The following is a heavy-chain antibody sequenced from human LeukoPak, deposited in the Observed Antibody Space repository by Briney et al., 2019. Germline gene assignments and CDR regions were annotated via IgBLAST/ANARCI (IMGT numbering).Heavy chain of an antibody. CDR3: AKELGVRERQLKLETLDYYYGMDV. CDR1: GFTFDDYA. V-gene: IGHV3-43*02. CDR2: ISGDGGST. D-gene: IGHD1-1*01. J-gene: IGHJ6*02. Sequence: GGSLRLSCAASGFTFDDYAMHWVRQAPGKGLEWVSLISGDGGSTYYADSVKGRFTISRDNSKNSLYLQMNSLRTEDTALYYCAKELGVRERQLKLETLDYYYGMDVWGQGTTVTVSS.